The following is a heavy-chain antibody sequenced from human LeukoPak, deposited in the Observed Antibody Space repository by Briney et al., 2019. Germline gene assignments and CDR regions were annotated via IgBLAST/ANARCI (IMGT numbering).Heavy chain of an antibody. Sequence: MTGGSLRLSCAASGFTFSDAWMTWVRQAPGTGLEWVGRIKSKIEGETTDYAAPVKGRFTISRDDSENTLYLPMNSLKTEDAAVYYCAPSVTTEGLFDYWGQGTLVTVSS. CDR2: IKSKIEGETT. CDR3: APSVTTEGLFDY. V-gene: IGHV3-15*01. CDR1: GFTFSDAW. J-gene: IGHJ4*02. D-gene: IGHD4-17*01.